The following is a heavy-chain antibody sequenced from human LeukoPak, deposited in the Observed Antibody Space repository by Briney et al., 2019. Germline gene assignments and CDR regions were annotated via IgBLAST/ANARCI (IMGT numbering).Heavy chain of an antibody. D-gene: IGHD2-21*02. CDR3: AKPQVTANWYYFHY. Sequence: GGSLRLSCSASGFTFSSYAMHWVRQAPGKGLEYVSAISSHGGSTYYADSVKGRFTISRDGSKNTLYLQMNSLRPDDTAVYFCAKPQVTANWYYFHYWGQGTLVTVSS. CDR1: GFTFSSYA. J-gene: IGHJ4*02. V-gene: IGHV3-64*04. CDR2: ISSHGGST.